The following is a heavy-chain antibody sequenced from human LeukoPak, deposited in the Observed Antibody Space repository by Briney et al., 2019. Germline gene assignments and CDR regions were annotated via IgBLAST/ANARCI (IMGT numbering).Heavy chain of an antibody. CDR1: GFTVSSNY. J-gene: IGHJ4*02. CDR3: ARGLKYSTGWYYFDY. D-gene: IGHD6-19*01. CDR2: IYSGGST. V-gene: IGHV3-53*01. Sequence: GGSLRLSCAASGFTVSSNYMSWVRQAPGKGLERVSVIYSGGSTYYGDSVKGRFTISRDNSKNTLYLQMNSLRAEDTAVYYCARGLKYSTGWYYFDYWGQGTLDTVSS.